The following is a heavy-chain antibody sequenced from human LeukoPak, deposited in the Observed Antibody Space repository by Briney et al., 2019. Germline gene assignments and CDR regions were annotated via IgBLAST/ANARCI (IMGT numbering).Heavy chain of an antibody. D-gene: IGHD2-15*01. Sequence: PGGSLRLSCAASRFTFSNYWMHWVRQAPGKGLVWVSRINSDGSSTTYADSVKGRFTISRDNAKNTLYLQLNSLRAEDTAVYYCAARSEVLNYYYGLDVWGQGTTVTVSS. CDR3: AARSEVLNYYYGLDV. CDR2: INSDGSST. J-gene: IGHJ6*02. CDR1: RFTFSNYW. V-gene: IGHV3-74*01.